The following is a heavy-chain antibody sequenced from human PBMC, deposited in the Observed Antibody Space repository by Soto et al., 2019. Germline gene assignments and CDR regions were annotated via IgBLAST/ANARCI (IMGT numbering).Heavy chain of an antibody. CDR1: GGSISSGGYY. CDR3: AGYCSSTSCYTGTDY. J-gene: IGHJ4*02. D-gene: IGHD2-2*02. CDR2: IYYSGST. Sequence: QVQLQESGPGLVKPSQTLSLTCTVSGGSISSGGYYWSWIRQHPGKGLEWIGYIYYSGSTYYNPSLKRRVTRSVDTSKNQSSLKLSSVTAADTAVYYCAGYCSSTSCYTGTDYWGQGTLVTVSS. V-gene: IGHV4-31*03.